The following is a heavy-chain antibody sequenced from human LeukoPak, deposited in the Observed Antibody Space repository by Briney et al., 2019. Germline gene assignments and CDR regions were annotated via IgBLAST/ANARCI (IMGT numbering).Heavy chain of an antibody. CDR2: IYHSGST. Sequence: NASETLSLTCTVSGGSISSSSYDWGWIRQPPGKGLEWIGSIYHSGSTYYNPSLKSRVTISVDTSKNQFSLKLSSVTAADTAVYYCASLGRGTAMVRNWFDPWGQGTLVTVSS. CDR1: GGSISSSSYD. V-gene: IGHV4-39*07. J-gene: IGHJ5*02. D-gene: IGHD5-18*01. CDR3: ASLGRGTAMVRNWFDP.